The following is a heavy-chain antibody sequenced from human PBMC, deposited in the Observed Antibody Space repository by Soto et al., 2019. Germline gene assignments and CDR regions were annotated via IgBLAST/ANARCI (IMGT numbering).Heavy chain of an antibody. CDR3: AKDAHGLLHSNRYCYFTDV. CDR1: GFIFNDYG. D-gene: IGHD4-4*01. V-gene: IGHV3-9*01. CDR2: ISWNSGSI. J-gene: IGHJ6*03. Sequence: GGSLRLSCAASGFIFNDYGMHWVRQAPGKGLEWVSGISWNSGSIGYADSVKGRFTISRDNAKSSLYLQMNSLRAEDTALYYCAKDAHGLLHSNRYCYFTDVWGKGTTVTVSS.